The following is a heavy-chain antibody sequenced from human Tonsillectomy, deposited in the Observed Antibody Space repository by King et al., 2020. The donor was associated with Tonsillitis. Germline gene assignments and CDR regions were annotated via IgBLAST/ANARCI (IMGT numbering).Heavy chain of an antibody. J-gene: IGHJ4*02. V-gene: IGHV3-43*02. CDR2: ISGDGDST. D-gene: IGHD3-22*01. CDR1: GFTFDDYA. CDR3: ANGAELDSTGPLDS. Sequence: VQLVESGGGEVQPGGSLRLSCAASGFTFDDYAMHWVRQAPGKGLEWVSLISGDGDSTYYADSVKGRFTISRDNSKNSMYLQMNSLRTEETGLYYCANGAELDSTGPLDSWGQGTLVTVSS.